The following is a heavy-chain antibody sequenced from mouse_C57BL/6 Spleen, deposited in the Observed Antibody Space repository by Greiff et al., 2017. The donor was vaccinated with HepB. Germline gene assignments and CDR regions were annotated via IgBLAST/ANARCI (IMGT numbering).Heavy chain of an antibody. CDR1: GFSLSTSGMG. D-gene: IGHD1-1*01. V-gene: IGHV8-12*01. Sequence: QVTLKESGPGILQSSQTLSLTCSFSGFSLSTSGMGVSWLRQPSGKGLEWLAHIYWDDDKRYNPSLKSRLTISKDTSRNQVFLKITSVDTADTATYYCARSTVVATKDYFDYWGQGTTLTVSS. CDR3: ARSTVVATKDYFDY. J-gene: IGHJ2*01. CDR2: IYWDDDK.